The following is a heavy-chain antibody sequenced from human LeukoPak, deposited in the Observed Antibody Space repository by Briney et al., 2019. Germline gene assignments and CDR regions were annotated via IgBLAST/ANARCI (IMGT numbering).Heavy chain of an antibody. CDR2: IYWNDDK. CDR3: AHSSYYYDSSGSFDY. Sequence: SGPTLVKPTQTLTLTFTFSGFSLSTSGVGVGWIRQPPVKALEWLALIYWNDDKRYSPSLKSRLTITKDTSKNQVVLTMTNMDHVDTATYYCAHSSYYYDSSGSFDYWGQGTLVTVSS. V-gene: IGHV2-5*01. CDR1: GFSLSTSGVG. D-gene: IGHD3-22*01. J-gene: IGHJ4*02.